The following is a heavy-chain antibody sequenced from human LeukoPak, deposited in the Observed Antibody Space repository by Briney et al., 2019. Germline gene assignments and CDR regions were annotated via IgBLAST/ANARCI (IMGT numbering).Heavy chain of an antibody. CDR1: GGTFSSYA. CDR2: IIPIFGTA. CDR3: ARDGGPYSNPFGVPGPYYYYMDV. D-gene: IGHD3-16*01. V-gene: IGHV1-69*05. J-gene: IGHJ6*03. Sequence: GASVKVSCKASGGTFSSYAISWVRQAPGQGLEWMGGIIPIFGTANYAQKFQGRVTITTDESTSTAYMELSSLRSEDTAVYYCARDGGPYSNPFGVPGPYYYYMDVWGKGTTVTVSS.